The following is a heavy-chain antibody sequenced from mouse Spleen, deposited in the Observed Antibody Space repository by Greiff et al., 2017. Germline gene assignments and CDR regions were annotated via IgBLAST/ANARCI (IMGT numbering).Heavy chain of an antibody. D-gene: IGHD4-1*01. CDR2: ISSGSSTI. Sequence: EVKLVESGGGLVKPGGSLKLSCAASGFTFSDYGMHWVRQAPEKGLEWVAYISSGSSTIYYADTVKGRFTISRDNAKNTLFLQMTSLRSEDTAMYYCARGGTENFDYWGQGTTLTVSS. V-gene: IGHV5-17*01. CDR3: ARGGTENFDY. J-gene: IGHJ2*01. CDR1: GFTFSDYG.